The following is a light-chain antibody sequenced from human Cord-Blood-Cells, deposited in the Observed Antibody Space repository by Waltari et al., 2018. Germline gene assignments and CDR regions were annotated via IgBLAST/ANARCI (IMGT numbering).Light chain of an antibody. CDR3: QAWDSSTYV. CDR2: QDS. Sequence: SYELTQPPSVSVSPGQPASITCSGDKLGDKYACWYQQKPGQSPGLVIYQDSKRPSGIPARFSGSNSGNTATLTISGTQAMDEADYYCQAWDSSTYVFGTGTKVTVL. J-gene: IGLJ1*01. V-gene: IGLV3-1*01. CDR1: KLGDKY.